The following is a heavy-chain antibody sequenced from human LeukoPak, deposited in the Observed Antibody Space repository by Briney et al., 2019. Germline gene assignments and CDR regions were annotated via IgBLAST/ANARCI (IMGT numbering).Heavy chain of an antibody. CDR3: ARGSWGEIAGRKSFEF. CDR1: EYTFTSYD. J-gene: IGHJ4*02. V-gene: IGHV1-8*01. CDR2: MNPNSGNT. D-gene: IGHD6-6*01. Sequence: ASVKVSCKASEYTFTSYDINWVRQATGQGLEWMGWMNPNSGNTGYAQKFQGRVTMTRVTSISTAYMELNNLTSEDTAVYYCARGSWGEIAGRKSFEFWGQGTLVTVSS.